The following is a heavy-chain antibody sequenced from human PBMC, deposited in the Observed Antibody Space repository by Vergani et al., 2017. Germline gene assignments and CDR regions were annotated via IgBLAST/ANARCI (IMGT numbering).Heavy chain of an antibody. CDR1: GGTFSSYT. J-gene: IGHJ4*02. Sequence: QVQLVQSGAEVKKPGSSVKVSCKASGGTFSSYTISWVRQAPGQGLEWMGRIIPILGIANYAQKFQGRVTITADKSTSTAYMELSSLRSEDTAVYYCATWYYYGSGSYYYWGQGTLVTVSS. D-gene: IGHD3-10*01. V-gene: IGHV1-69*02. CDR3: ATWYYYGSGSYYY. CDR2: IIPILGIA.